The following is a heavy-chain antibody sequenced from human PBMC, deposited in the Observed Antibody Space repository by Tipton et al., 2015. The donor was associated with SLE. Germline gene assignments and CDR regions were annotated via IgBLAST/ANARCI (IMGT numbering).Heavy chain of an antibody. CDR3: ARDLDCTNGVCYTGMVY. CDR2: IKQDGSEK. CDR1: GFTFSSYW. Sequence: SLRLSCAASGFTFSSYWMSWVRQAPGKGLEWVANIKQDGSEKYYVDSVKGRFTISRDNAKNSLYLQMNSLRAEDTAVYYRARDLDCTNGVCYTGMVYWGQGTLVTVSS. V-gene: IGHV3-7*01. D-gene: IGHD2-8*01. J-gene: IGHJ4*02.